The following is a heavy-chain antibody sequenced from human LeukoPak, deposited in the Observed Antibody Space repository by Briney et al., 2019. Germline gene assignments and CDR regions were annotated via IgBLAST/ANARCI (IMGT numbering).Heavy chain of an antibody. J-gene: IGHJ5*02. Sequence: SETLSLTCAVYGGSFSGYYWSWIPQPPGKGLEWIGEINHSGSTNYNPSLKSRVTISVDTSKNQFSLKLSSVTAADTAVYYCARGPRIAAAGTEWFDPWGQGTLVTVSS. D-gene: IGHD6-13*01. CDR1: GGSFSGYY. CDR2: INHSGST. V-gene: IGHV4-34*01. CDR3: ARGPRIAAAGTEWFDP.